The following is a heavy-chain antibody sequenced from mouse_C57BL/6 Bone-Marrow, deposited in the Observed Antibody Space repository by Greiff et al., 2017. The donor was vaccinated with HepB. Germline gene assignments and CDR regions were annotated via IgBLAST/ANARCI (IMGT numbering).Heavy chain of an antibody. CDR3: TTSLFYYDYDGGPPWFAY. Sequence: VQLKESGAELVRPGASVKLSCTASGFNIKDDYMHWVKQRPEQGLAWIGWIDPENGDTEYASKFQGKATITADTSSNTAYLQLSSLTSEDTAVYYCTTSLFYYDYDGGPPWFAYWGQGTLVTVSA. V-gene: IGHV14-4*01. D-gene: IGHD2-4*01. CDR2: IDPENGDT. J-gene: IGHJ3*01. CDR1: GFNIKDDY.